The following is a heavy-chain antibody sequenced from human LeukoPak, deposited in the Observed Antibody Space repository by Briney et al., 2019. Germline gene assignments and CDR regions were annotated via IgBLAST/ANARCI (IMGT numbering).Heavy chain of an antibody. CDR3: AGNGPKLLWFGELLYGEYNWFDP. V-gene: IGHV4-59*08. J-gene: IGHJ5*02. CDR2: IYYSGST. CDR1: GGSISSYY. D-gene: IGHD3-10*01. Sequence: KASETLSLTCTVSGGSISSYYWSWIRQPPGKGLEWIGYIYYSGSTNYNPSLKSRVTISVDTSKNQFSLKLSSVTAADTAVYYCAGNGPKLLWFGELLYGEYNWFDPWGQGTLVTVSS.